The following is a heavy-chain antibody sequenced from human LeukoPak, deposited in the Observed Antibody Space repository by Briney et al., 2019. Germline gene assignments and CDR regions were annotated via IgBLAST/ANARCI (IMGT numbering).Heavy chain of an antibody. J-gene: IGHJ6*03. CDR2: IWYDGSNK. CDR3: ARSGSLPAAISGGYYYYYMDV. V-gene: IGHV3-33*01. D-gene: IGHD2-2*02. Sequence: GGSLRLSCAASGFSFSSYGMHWVRQAPGKGLEWVAIIWYDGSNKYYVDSVKGRFTISRDNSKNTLYLQMNNLRAEDTAVYYCARSGSLPAAISGGYYYYYMDVWGKGTTVTVSS. CDR1: GFSFSSYG.